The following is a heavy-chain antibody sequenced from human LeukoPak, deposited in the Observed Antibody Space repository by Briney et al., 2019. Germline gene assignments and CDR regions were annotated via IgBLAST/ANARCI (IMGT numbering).Heavy chain of an antibody. CDR2: IIPIFGTA. J-gene: IGHJ5*02. CDR1: GGTFSSYA. V-gene: IGHV1-69*13. CDR3: ARESIAASTDNWFDP. D-gene: IGHD6-6*01. Sequence: SVKVSCKASGGTFSSYAISWVRQAPGQGLEWMGGIIPIFGTANYVQKFQGRVTITADESTSTAYMELSSLRSEDTAVYYCARESIAASTDNWFDPWGQGTLVTVSS.